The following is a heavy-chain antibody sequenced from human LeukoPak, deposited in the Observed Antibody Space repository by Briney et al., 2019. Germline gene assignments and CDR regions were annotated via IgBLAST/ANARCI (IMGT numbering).Heavy chain of an antibody. J-gene: IGHJ4*02. CDR3: AKDFRGYNYGYCFDY. D-gene: IGHD5-18*01. Sequence: GGSLRPSCAASGFTFSSYGMNWARQAPGKGLEWVAVISYDGSMKYYADSVKGRFTISRDNSKNTLYLQMNSLRAEDTAVYYCAKDFRGYNYGYCFDYWGQGTLVTVSS. CDR1: GFTFSSYG. CDR2: ISYDGSMK. V-gene: IGHV3-30*18.